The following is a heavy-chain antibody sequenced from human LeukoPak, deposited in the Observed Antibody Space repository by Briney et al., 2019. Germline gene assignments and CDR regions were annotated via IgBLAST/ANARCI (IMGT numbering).Heavy chain of an antibody. D-gene: IGHD3-16*01. CDR3: ARDQSADYDYVWGGIDY. V-gene: IGHV3-33*01. CDR2: IWYDGSNK. CDR1: GFTFSSYG. J-gene: IGHJ4*02. Sequence: PGGSLRLSCAASGFTFSSYGMHWVRQAPGKGLEWVAVIWYDGSNKYYADSVKGRFTISRDNSKNTLYLQMNSLRAEDTAVYYCARDQSADYDYVWGGIDYWGQGTLVTVSS.